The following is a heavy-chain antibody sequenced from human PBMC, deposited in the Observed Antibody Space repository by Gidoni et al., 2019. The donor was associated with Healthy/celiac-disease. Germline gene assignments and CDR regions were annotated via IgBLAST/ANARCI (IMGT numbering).Heavy chain of an antibody. J-gene: IGHJ4*02. V-gene: IGHV3-49*03. Sequence: EVQLVESGGGLVQPGRSLRLSCTASGFTVGDYAMSWFRQAPGKGLEWVGFIRSKAYGGTTEYAASVKGRFTISRDDSKSIAYLQMNSLKTEDTAVYYCTRDSIDLTFDYWGQGTLVTVSS. CDR3: TRDSIDLTFDY. CDR1: GFTVGDYA. D-gene: IGHD3-22*01. CDR2: IRSKAYGGTT.